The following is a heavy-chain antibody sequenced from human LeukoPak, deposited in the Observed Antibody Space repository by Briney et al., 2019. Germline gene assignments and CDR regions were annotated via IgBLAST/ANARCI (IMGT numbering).Heavy chain of an antibody. CDR3: AREYDFWSGYFAYFDY. Sequence: PGGSLRLSCAASEFTFSSYGMHWVRQAPGKGLEWVAFTSFDGSNKHYADSVRGRFTISRDNSKNTLYLQVKSLRAEDTAVYYCAREYDFWSGYFAYFDYWGQGTLVTVSS. D-gene: IGHD3-3*01. J-gene: IGHJ4*02. CDR1: EFTFSSYG. V-gene: IGHV3-30*19. CDR2: TSFDGSNK.